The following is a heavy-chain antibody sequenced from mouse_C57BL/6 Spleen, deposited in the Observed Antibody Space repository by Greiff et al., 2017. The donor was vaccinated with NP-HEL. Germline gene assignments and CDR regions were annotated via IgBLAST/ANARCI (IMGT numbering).Heavy chain of an antibody. CDR2: INPYNGGT. D-gene: IGHD1-1*01. CDR3: ARGLTGVAMDY. J-gene: IGHJ4*01. Sequence: VQLQQSGPVLVKPGASVKMSCKASEYTFTDYYMNWVKQSHGKSLEWIGFINPYNGGTSYNQKFKGKATLTVDKSSSTAYMELNSLTSDDSAVYYCARGLTGVAMDYWGQGTSVTVSS. V-gene: IGHV1-19*01. CDR1: EYTFTDYY.